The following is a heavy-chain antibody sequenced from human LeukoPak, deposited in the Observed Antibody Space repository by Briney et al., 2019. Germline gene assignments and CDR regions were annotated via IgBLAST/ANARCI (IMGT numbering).Heavy chain of an antibody. D-gene: IGHD1-7*01. V-gene: IGHV4-61*01. Sequence: SETLSLTCTVSGGSFSSGSYYWSWIRQPPGKGLEWIGYIYYSGSTNYNPSLKSRVTISVDTSKNQFSLKLSSVTAADTAVYYCARAARDWNYVSSHNWFDPWGQGTLVTVSS. CDR1: GGSFSSGSYY. CDR3: ARAARDWNYVSSHNWFDP. CDR2: IYYSGST. J-gene: IGHJ5*02.